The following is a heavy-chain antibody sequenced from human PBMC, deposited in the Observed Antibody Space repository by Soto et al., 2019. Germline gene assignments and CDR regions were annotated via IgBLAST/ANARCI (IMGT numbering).Heavy chain of an antibody. CDR1: GFTFSSYA. Sequence: EVQLLESGGGLVQPGGSLRLSCAASGFTFSSYAMRWVRQAPVKGLEWVSAISGSGDSTYYADSGKGRFTISRDNSKNTLYLQMNSLRSEDTAVYYCARRGSGSYYDYWGQGNLVSVSS. CDR3: ARRGSGSYYDY. V-gene: IGHV3-23*01. CDR2: ISGSGDST. D-gene: IGHD1-26*01. J-gene: IGHJ4*02.